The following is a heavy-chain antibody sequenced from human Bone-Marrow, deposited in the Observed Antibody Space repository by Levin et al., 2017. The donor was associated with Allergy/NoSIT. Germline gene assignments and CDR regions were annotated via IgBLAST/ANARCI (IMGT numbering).Heavy chain of an antibody. Sequence: SCAASGFSFSAYAMSWVRQAPGKGLEWVSELAVSGENTAYADSVRGRFTISRDNAKNILFLHMNRLRAEDTAIYYCTKSRAHDILTGHMVWGQGTMVTVSS. D-gene: IGHD3-9*01. CDR3: TKSRAHDILTGHMV. V-gene: IGHV3-23*01. CDR1: GFSFSAYA. J-gene: IGHJ3*01. CDR2: LAVSGENT.